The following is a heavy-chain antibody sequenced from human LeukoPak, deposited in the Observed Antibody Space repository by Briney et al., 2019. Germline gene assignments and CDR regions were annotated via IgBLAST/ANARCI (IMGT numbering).Heavy chain of an antibody. CDR1: GFTFSSHT. V-gene: IGHV3-30-3*01. Sequence: GGSLRLSCAASGFTFSSHTMHWVRQGPGKGLEWVAVIPYDGSKKYYADSVKGRFTISRDNSKNTPYLQMNSLRAEDTAVYYCARELPSLYYFDFWGQGTLVTVSS. CDR3: ARELPSLYYFDF. CDR2: IPYDGSKK. J-gene: IGHJ4*02. D-gene: IGHD1-26*01.